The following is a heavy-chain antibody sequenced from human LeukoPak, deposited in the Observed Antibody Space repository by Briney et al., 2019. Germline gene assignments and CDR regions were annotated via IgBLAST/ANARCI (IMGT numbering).Heavy chain of an antibody. CDR2: INPNSGGT. CDR3: ARESRDAYNPEYIQH. CDR1: GYTFTGYY. V-gene: IGHV1-2*02. Sequence: ASVKVSCKATGYTFTGYYMHWVRQAPGQGLEWMGWINPNSGGTNYAQQFQGRVTMPRDTSISTAYTELSRLRSDDTALYYCARESRDAYNPEYIQHGGQGTLVTVSS. D-gene: IGHD5-24*01. J-gene: IGHJ1*01.